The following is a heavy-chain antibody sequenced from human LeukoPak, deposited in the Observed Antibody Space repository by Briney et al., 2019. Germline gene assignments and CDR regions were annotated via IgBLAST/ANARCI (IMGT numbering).Heavy chain of an antibody. CDR2: IYYSGST. D-gene: IGHD4-17*01. V-gene: IGHV4-4*02. Sequence: SETLSLTCAVSGDSISSSTWWNWVGQPPGKGLEWIGYIYYSGSTKYNPSLKSRVTISVDTSKNQFSLKLSSVTAADTAVYYCARGGTTVTPGLLWFDPWGQGTLVTVSS. J-gene: IGHJ5*02. CDR3: ARGGTTVTPGLLWFDP. CDR1: GDSISSSTW.